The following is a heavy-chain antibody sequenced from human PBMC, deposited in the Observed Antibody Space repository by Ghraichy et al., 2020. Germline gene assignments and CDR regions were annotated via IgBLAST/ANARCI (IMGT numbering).Heavy chain of an antibody. CDR1: GYTFTSYG. V-gene: IGHV1-18*04. J-gene: IGHJ4*02. Sequence: ASVKVSCKASGYTFTSYGISWVRQAPGQGLEWMGWISAYNGNTNYAQKLQGRVTMTTDTSTSTAYMELRSLRSDDTAVYYCARAGGVDVGATGAYYFDYWGQGTLVTVSS. D-gene: IGHD1-26*01. CDR3: ARAGGVDVGATGAYYFDY. CDR2: ISAYNGNT.